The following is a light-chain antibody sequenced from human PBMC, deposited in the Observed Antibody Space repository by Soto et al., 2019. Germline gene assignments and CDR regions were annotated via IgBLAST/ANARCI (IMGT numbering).Light chain of an antibody. CDR2: AAS. CDR1: QGVSSY. V-gene: IGKV1-9*01. CDR3: QQYSTFWT. Sequence: MQLARSPSSLSASVGDRVTVTCRASQGVSSYLAWYQQKPGKAPKLLIYAASTLQSGVPSRFGGSGSGTEFTLTINGLQPDDFATYYCQQYSTFWTFGQGTKVDIK. J-gene: IGKJ1*01.